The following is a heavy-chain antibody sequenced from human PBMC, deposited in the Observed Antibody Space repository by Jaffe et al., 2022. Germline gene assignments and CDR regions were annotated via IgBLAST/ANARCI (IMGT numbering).Heavy chain of an antibody. CDR3: ARDNLGTFGWYYYYYMDV. V-gene: IGHV3-48*03. CDR1: GFTFSSYE. D-gene: IGHD3-3*02. CDR2: ISSSGSTI. Sequence: EVQLVESGGGLVQPGGSLRLSCAASGFTFSSYEMNWVRQAPGKGLEWVSYISSSGSTIYYADSVKGRFTISRDNAKNSLYLQMNSLRAEDTAVYYCARDNLGTFGWYYYYYMDVWGKGTTVTVSS. J-gene: IGHJ6*03.